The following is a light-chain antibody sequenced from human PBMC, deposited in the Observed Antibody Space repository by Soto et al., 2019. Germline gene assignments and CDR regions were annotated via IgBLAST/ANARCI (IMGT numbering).Light chain of an antibody. J-gene: IGLJ1*01. V-gene: IGLV2-14*01. CDR2: DVS. Sequence: SALHQPASVSGSAGQSITLSCPGTGSDVGGYNYVSWYQQHPGKAPKLMIYDVSNRPSGVSNRFSGSKSGNTASLTISGLQAEDEPDYSCSSYTSTSTSLYVFGTGTKVTVL. CDR3: SSYTSTSTSLYV. CDR1: GSDVGGYNY.